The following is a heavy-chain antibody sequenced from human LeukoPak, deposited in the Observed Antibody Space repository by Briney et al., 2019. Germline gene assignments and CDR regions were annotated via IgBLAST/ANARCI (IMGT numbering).Heavy chain of an antibody. D-gene: IGHD7-27*01. CDR2: IYSSGST. CDR1: GGSISNYF. Sequence: SETLSPTSSVSGGSISNYFLTWIRQPPGKGLEWIGYIYSSGSTYYNPSLKSRVTISVDTSKNRFSLKLSTVTAADTAVYYCARRPTGDPKFDYWGQGTLVSVSS. V-gene: IGHV4-59*08. CDR3: ARRPTGDPKFDY. J-gene: IGHJ4*02.